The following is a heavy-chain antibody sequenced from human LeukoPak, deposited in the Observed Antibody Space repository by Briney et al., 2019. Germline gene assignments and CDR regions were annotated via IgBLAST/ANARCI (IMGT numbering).Heavy chain of an antibody. V-gene: IGHV4-61*02. Sequence: SETLSLTCTVSGGSMRSSSYSWGWIRQPPGKGLEWIGRIYTSGSTNYNPSLKSRVTISVDTSKNQFSLKLSSVTAADTAVYYCARERGETARVDYWGQGTLVTVSS. CDR3: ARERGETARVDY. J-gene: IGHJ4*02. CDR1: GGSMRSSSYS. D-gene: IGHD5-18*01. CDR2: IYTSGST.